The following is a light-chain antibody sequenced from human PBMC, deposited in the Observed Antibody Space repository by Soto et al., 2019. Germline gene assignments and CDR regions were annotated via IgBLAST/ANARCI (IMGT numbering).Light chain of an antibody. J-gene: IGKJ1*01. CDR3: QQRSNFLWT. Sequence: EIVLTPAPATLSFSPGKRATLSCRARLSGCRYLGRYHHKPGQAPRLLVYDTSKRATGIPARFSGSGSGTDFPLTISSLEPEDFAVYYCQQRSNFLWTFGQGTKVEIK. CDR1: LSGCRY. CDR2: DTS. V-gene: IGKV3-11*01.